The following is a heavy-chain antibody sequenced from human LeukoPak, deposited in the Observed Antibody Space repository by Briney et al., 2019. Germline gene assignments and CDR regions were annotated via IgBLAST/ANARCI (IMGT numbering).Heavy chain of an antibody. Sequence: PSETLSLTCSVSRDYIRHIDYYWVWIRQPPGRGLEWIGNVYKTGTTSYSPSLSSRVAMSIDTSKSQFSLRVTSVTAADTAVYYCARLIVGCTDGVCYKGHLYWGQGILVTVSS. V-gene: IGHV4-39*07. CDR2: VYKTGTT. CDR3: ARLIVGCTDGVCYKGHLY. J-gene: IGHJ4*02. CDR1: RDYIRHIDYY. D-gene: IGHD2-8*01.